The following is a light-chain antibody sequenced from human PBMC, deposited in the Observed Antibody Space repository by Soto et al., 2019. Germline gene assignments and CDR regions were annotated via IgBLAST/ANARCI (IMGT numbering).Light chain of an antibody. CDR2: GAS. CDR1: QSVSSN. CDR3: QQYNNWPSWT. V-gene: IGKV3-15*01. Sequence: ETVLTQSPGTLSLSPGERVTLSCRASQSVSSNLAWYQQKPGQAPRLLIYGASTRATGIPARFSGSGSGTEFTLTISSLQSEDFAVYYCQQYNNWPSWTFGQGTKVEIK. J-gene: IGKJ1*01.